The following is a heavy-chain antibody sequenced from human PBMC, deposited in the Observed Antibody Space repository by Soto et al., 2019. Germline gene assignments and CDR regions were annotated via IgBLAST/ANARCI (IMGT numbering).Heavy chain of an antibody. V-gene: IGHV4-61*08. CDR1: GGSISSVDYY. D-gene: IGHD6-13*01. CDR3: ARGHRSGEVVVFPDPAAVAYDAFDI. Sequence: SETLSLTCTVSGGSISSVDYYWSWIRQPPGKGLEWIGYIYYSGSTNYNPSLKSRVTISVDTSKNQFSLKLSSVTAADTAVYYCARGHRSGEVVVFPDPAAVAYDAFDIWGQGTMVTVSS. CDR2: IYYSGST. J-gene: IGHJ3*02.